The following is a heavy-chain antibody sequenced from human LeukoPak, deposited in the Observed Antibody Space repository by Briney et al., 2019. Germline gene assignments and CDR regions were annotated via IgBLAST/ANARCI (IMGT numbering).Heavy chain of an antibody. CDR2: IYYSGST. CDR3: ARVPAQYYFDF. J-gene: IGHJ4*02. D-gene: IGHD2/OR15-2a*01. V-gene: IGHV4-59*01. Sequence: SETLSLTCTVSGGSISSYCWSWIRQPPGKGLEHIGYIYYSGSTNYNPSLKSRVTISIDTSKNQFSLRLRSVTAADTAIYYCARVPAQYYFDFWGQGALVTVSS. CDR1: GGSISSYC.